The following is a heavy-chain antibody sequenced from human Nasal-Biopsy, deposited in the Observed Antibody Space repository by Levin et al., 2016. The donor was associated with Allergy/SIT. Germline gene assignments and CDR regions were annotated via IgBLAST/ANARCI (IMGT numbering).Heavy chain of an antibody. Sequence: GGSLRLSCAVSGFTFKHFWMTWVRLAPGKGLEGLATIKPDGSENYYVDSVKGRFTISRDNAKNSLYLQMNSLRVEDTAVYYCARGSNLDVWDQGTTVTVSS. CDR2: IKPDGSEN. J-gene: IGHJ6*02. CDR3: ARGSNLDV. CDR1: GFTFKHFW. V-gene: IGHV3-7*01.